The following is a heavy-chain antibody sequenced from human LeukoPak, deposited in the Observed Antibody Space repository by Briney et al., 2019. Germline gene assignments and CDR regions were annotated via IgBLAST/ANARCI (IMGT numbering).Heavy chain of an antibody. Sequence: GGSLRLSCAASGFTISSSQMHWVRQAPGKGLVWVSRILRDETHTNYADSVRGRFTISRDNANNMLFLQMNSLRGEDTAVYFCTRDPGSDSRDWYFDVWGRSTLVTVSS. D-gene: IGHD6-25*01. CDR3: TRDPGSDSRDWYFDV. CDR2: ILRDETHT. CDR1: GFTISSSQ. J-gene: IGHJ2*01. V-gene: IGHV3-74*01.